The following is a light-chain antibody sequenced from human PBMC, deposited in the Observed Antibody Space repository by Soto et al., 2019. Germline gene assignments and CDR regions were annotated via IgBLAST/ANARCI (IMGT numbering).Light chain of an antibody. CDR2: AAS. Sequence: AIQMTQFPSSLSASVGDRVTITCRASQDIGNDLAWYQQQPGKAPKLLIYAASTLQSGVPSRFSGSGSGTDFTLTSSRLQAEDFANYRRLQDHNPLTFGPGTKVDIK. CDR1: QDIGND. CDR3: LQDHNPLT. J-gene: IGKJ3*01. V-gene: IGKV1-6*01.